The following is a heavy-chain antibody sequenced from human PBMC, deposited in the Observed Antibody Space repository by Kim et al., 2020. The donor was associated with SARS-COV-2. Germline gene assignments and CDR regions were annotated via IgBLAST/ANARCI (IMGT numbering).Heavy chain of an antibody. CDR1: GYTFTSYG. CDR2: ISAYNGNT. Sequence: ASVKVSCKASGYTFTSYGISWVRQAPGQGLEWMGWISAYNGNTNYAQKLQGRVTMTTDTSTSTAYMELRSLRSDDTAVYYCARDKYCGGDCYSWDYWGQGTLVTVSS. CDR3: ARDKYCGGDCYSWDY. V-gene: IGHV1-18*01. D-gene: IGHD2-21*02. J-gene: IGHJ4*02.